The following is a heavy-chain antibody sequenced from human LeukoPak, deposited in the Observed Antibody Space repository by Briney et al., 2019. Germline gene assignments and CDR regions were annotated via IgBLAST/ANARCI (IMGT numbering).Heavy chain of an antibody. Sequence: SETLSLTCIVSGYSISSGYYWGWIRQPPGKGLEWIGNIHHSGSTNYNPSLKSRVTISVDTSKNQFSLKLSSVTAADTAVYYCARNSRMDTAMVRDAFDIWGQGTMVTVSS. J-gene: IGHJ3*02. D-gene: IGHD5-18*01. V-gene: IGHV4-38-2*02. CDR2: IHHSGST. CDR1: GYSISSGYY. CDR3: ARNSRMDTAMVRDAFDI.